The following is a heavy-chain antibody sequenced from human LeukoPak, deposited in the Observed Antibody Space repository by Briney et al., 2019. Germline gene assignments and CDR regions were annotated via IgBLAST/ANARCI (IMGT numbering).Heavy chain of an antibody. V-gene: IGHV4-59*08. J-gene: IGHJ6*02. CDR1: GGSISSYY. CDR3: ARFYYGSGNYYYYGMDV. D-gene: IGHD3-10*01. CDR2: IYYSGST. Sequence: SETLSLTCTVSGGSISSYYWSWIRQPPGKGLEWIGYIYYSGSTNSNPSLKSRVTISVDTSKNQFSLKLSSVTAADTAVYYCARFYYGSGNYYYYGMDVWGQGTTVTVSS.